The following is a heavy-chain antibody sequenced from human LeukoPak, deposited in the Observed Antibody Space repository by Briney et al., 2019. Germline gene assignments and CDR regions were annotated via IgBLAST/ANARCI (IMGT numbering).Heavy chain of an antibody. CDR2: TRNKANSYTT. CDR3: ARAYERPYYFAY. J-gene: IGHJ4*02. D-gene: IGHD3-22*01. CDR1: GFTFSDHY. V-gene: IGHV3-72*01. Sequence: GGSLRLSCAASGFTFSDHYMDWVRQAPGEGLEWVGRTRNKANSYTTEYAASVKGRFTISRDDSKNSLYLQMNSLKTEDTAVYYCARAYERPYYFAYWGQGTLVTVSS.